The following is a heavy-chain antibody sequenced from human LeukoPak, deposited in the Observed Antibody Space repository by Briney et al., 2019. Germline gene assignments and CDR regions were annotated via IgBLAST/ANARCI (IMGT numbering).Heavy chain of an antibody. Sequence: GGSLRLSCAASGFTVSSNYMSWVRQAPGKGLEWVSAISGSGGSTYYADSVKGRFTISRDNSKNTLYLQMNSLRAEDTAVYYCAKDCKWLVSSLDYWGQGTLVTVSS. V-gene: IGHV3-23*01. CDR2: ISGSGGST. CDR1: GFTVSSNY. CDR3: AKDCKWLVSSLDY. J-gene: IGHJ4*02. D-gene: IGHD6-19*01.